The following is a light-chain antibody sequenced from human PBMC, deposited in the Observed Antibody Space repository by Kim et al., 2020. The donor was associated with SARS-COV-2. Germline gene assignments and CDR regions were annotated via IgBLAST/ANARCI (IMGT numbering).Light chain of an antibody. CDR3: QSYDRLSASVV. J-gene: IGLJ2*01. V-gene: IGLV1-40*01. CDR1: SSNIGAGYN. Sequence: GVTISGTGNSSNIGAGYNVHWYRQTPGTAPKLLIHDKNNRPSGVPDRFSGSKSGTSASLAITGLQAEDEADYYCQSYDRLSASVVFGGGTQLTVL. CDR2: DKN.